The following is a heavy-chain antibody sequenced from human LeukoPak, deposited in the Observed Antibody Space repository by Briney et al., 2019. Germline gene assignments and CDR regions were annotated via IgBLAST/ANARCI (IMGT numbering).Heavy chain of an antibody. V-gene: IGHV3-21*01. CDR3: ARGPHYYDSSGYYYGY. CDR2: ISAFSGST. D-gene: IGHD3-22*01. J-gene: IGHJ4*02. Sequence: GGSLRLSCAASGFTFSNYAMTWVRQAPGKGLEWVSSISAFSGSTYYADSVKGRFTISRDNAKNSLYLQMNSLRAEDTAVYYCARGPHYYDSSGYYYGYWGQGTLVTVSS. CDR1: GFTFSNYA.